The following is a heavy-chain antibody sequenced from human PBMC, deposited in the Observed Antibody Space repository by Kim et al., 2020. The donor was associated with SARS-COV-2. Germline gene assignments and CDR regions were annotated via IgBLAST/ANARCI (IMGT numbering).Heavy chain of an antibody. CDR3: ARDARTTGTTNPLDY. V-gene: IGHV1-69*13. CDR2: IIPIFGTA. D-gene: IGHD1-1*01. CDR1: GGTFSSYA. Sequence: SVKVSCKASGGTFSSYAISWVRQAPGQGLEWMGGIIPIFGTANYAQKFQGRVTITADESTSTAYMELSSLRSEDTAVYYCARDARTTGTTNPLDYWGQGTLVTVSS. J-gene: IGHJ4*02.